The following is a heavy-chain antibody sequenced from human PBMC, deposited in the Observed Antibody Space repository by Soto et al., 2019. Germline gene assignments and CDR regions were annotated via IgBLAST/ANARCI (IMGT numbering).Heavy chain of an antibody. D-gene: IGHD3-9*01. CDR3: ARGRVFSYDIVTGRGYFDY. CDR2: INPSGGST. J-gene: IGHJ4*02. V-gene: IGHV1-46*01. CDR1: GYTITSYY. Sequence: QVQLVQSGPEVMQPGASVKVSCKASGYTITSYYMHWVRQAPGQGLEWVGLINPSGGSTSYAAKFQGRVTMTRDTSTSTVYMELSSLRSEDTAVYYCARGRVFSYDIVTGRGYFDYWGQGTLVTVSS.